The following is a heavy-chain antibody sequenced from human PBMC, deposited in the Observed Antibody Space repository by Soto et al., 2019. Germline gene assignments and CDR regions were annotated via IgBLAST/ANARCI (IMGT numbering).Heavy chain of an antibody. CDR3: ARQGYSSSWYRGNWFDP. V-gene: IGHV4-39*01. D-gene: IGHD6-13*01. CDR1: GGSFSSSSYY. CDR2: IYYSGST. J-gene: IGHJ5*02. Sequence: SETLSLTCTVSGGSFSSSSYYWGWIRQPPGKGLEWIGSIYYSGSTYYNPSLKSRVTISVDTFKNQLSLKLTSVTAADTAVYYCARQGYSSSWYRGNWFDPWGQGTPVTVSS.